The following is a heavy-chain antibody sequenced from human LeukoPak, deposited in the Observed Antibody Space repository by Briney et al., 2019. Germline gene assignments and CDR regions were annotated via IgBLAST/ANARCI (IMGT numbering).Heavy chain of an antibody. Sequence: GGSLRLSCAASGFTFRSHGMHWVRQAPGKGLEWVAVIWYDGSNKYYADSVKGRLTISRDNSKKMLYLQMNSLRAEDTAVYYCVRDRGNDYFDYWGQGILVTVSS. J-gene: IGHJ4*02. V-gene: IGHV3-33*01. D-gene: IGHD1-1*01. CDR1: GFTFRSHG. CDR2: IWYDGSNK. CDR3: VRDRGNDYFDY.